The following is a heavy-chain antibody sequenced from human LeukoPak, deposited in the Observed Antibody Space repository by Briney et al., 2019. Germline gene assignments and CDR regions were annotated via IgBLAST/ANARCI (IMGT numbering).Heavy chain of an antibody. CDR3: ARAGEMATTLDY. CDR2: ISSSSSYI. CDR1: GFTFSSYS. J-gene: IGHJ4*02. D-gene: IGHD5-24*01. V-gene: IGHV3-21*01. Sequence: PGGSLRLSCAASGFTFSSYSMNWVRQAPGKGPEWVSSISSSSSYIYYADSVKGRFTISRDNAKNSLYLQMNSLRAEDTAVYYCARAGEMATTLDYWGQGTLVTVSS.